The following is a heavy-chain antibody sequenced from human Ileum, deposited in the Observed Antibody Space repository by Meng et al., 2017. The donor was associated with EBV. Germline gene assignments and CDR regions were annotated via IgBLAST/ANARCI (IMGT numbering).Heavy chain of an antibody. CDR1: GGSISRSDW. Sequence: QVQLQESGPGLVKPSETLALTCAVSGGSISRSDWWSWVRQPPGKGLEWIGETSHSGRTNYSPSLKSRVTISLDKSKNQLSLKLNSVTAADTAVYYCASSDYYRSDYWGQGTLVTVSS. D-gene: IGHD3-22*01. CDR2: TSHSGRT. V-gene: IGHV4-4*02. J-gene: IGHJ4*02. CDR3: ASSDYYRSDY.